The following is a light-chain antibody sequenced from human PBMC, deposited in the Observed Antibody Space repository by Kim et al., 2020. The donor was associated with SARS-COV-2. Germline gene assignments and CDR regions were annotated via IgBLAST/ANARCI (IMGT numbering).Light chain of an antibody. Sequence: QSALTQPPSASGSPGQSVTISCTGTSSDVGGYNYVSWYQQHPGKAPKLMIYEVSKRPSGVPDRFSGSTSGNTASLTVSGLQAEDEADYYCSSYAGSNNLRVFGGGTQLTVL. V-gene: IGLV2-8*01. CDR2: EVS. CDR3: SSYAGSNNLRV. CDR1: SSDVGGYNY. J-gene: IGLJ2*01.